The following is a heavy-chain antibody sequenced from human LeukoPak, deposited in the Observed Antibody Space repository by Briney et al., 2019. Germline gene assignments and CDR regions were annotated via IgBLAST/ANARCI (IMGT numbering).Heavy chain of an antibody. J-gene: IGHJ4*02. V-gene: IGHV4-38-2*02. CDR1: GYSISSGYY. D-gene: IGHD1-26*01. CDR3: AASGRYYAGFDY. CDR2: IYHSGST. Sequence: SETLSLTCTVSGYSISSGYYWGWLRQPPGKGLEWIGSIYHSGSTYYNPSLKSRVTISVDTSKNQFSLKLSSVTAADTAVYYCAASGRYYAGFDYWGQGTLVTVSS.